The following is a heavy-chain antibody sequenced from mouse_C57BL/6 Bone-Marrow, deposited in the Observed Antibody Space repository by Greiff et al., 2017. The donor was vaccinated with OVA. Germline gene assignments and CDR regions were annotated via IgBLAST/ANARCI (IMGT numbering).Heavy chain of an antibody. J-gene: IGHJ1*03. CDR1: GYTFTSYW. D-gene: IGHD4-1*01. Sequence: QVQLQQSGAELVKPGASVKLSCKASGYTFTSYWMHWVKQRPGQGLEWIGMIHPNSGSTNYNEKFKSKATLTVDKSSSTAYMQLNSLTSEDSAVYYCSRWDHWYFDVWGTGTTVTVSS. CDR3: SRWDHWYFDV. V-gene: IGHV1-64*01. CDR2: IHPNSGST.